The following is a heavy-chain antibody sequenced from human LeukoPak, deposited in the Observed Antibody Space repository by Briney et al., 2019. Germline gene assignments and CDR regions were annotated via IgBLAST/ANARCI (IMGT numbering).Heavy chain of an antibody. CDR1: GFTLSSYN. J-gene: IGHJ4*02. Sequence: GGSLRLSCAASGFTLSSYNMNWVRQAPGKGLEWVSFISSSSSYIQYADSMKGRFTISRDNAKNSLYLQMNSLRAEDTAVYYCARGRVYTGYDPFDYGGQETLVTVSS. D-gene: IGHD5-12*01. CDR2: ISSSSSYI. CDR3: ARGRVYTGYDPFDY. V-gene: IGHV3-21*01.